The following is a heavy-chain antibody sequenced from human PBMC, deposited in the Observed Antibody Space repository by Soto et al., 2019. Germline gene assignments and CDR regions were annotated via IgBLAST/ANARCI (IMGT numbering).Heavy chain of an antibody. CDR1: GFTFSTYA. D-gene: IGHD3-3*01. Sequence: GGSLRLSCAASGFTFSTYAMTWVRQAPGKGLEWGSIISSSGDATYYVDSVKGRFTISRDNSQNTLNLQMNSLRAEDTAVYYCAKNVDFWSWGMDVWGQGTTVTVSS. CDR2: ISSSGDAT. J-gene: IGHJ6*02. CDR3: AKNVDFWSWGMDV. V-gene: IGHV3-23*01.